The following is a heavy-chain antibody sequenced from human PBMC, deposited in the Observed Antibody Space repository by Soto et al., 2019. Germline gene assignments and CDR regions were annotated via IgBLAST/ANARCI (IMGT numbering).Heavy chain of an antibody. CDR2: IMPIFGTP. V-gene: IGHV1-69*13. J-gene: IGHJ5*02. Sequence: ASVKVSCKASGGTFDSYVISWLRQAPGQGLEWMGGIMPIFGTPNYAQKFRGRVTISADESTSTAYLELSSLASDDTAVYYCARVHSSGIFYFVDPWGQGTLVTVSS. CDR3: ARVHSSGIFYFVDP. D-gene: IGHD3-10*01. CDR1: GGTFDSYV.